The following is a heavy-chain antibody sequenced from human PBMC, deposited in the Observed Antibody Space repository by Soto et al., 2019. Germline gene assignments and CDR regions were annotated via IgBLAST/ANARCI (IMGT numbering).Heavy chain of an antibody. Sequence: QVQLVQSGAEMQKPGSSVKVSCQSSGGTFHTYAMNWVRQAPGQGPEWMGDISPMFGAANYAPKFQGRVTITADESTGTSYMQLSSFTSEDTALYVCAREVQVHTPDFVYWGQGTLVTVSS. CDR2: ISPMFGAA. J-gene: IGHJ4*02. V-gene: IGHV1-69*19. CDR3: AREVQVHTPDFVY. CDR1: GGTFHTYA. D-gene: IGHD3-10*01.